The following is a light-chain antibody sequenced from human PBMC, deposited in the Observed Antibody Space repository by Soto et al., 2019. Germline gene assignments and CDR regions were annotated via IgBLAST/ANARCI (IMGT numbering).Light chain of an antibody. J-gene: IGKJ5*01. Sequence: DIQLSQSPSLLSASVGDRVTITCRASQDLDNYLAWHRQTPGEAPKLLIYGAYTLQSGVPRRFRGAGSGTEFSLAISSLQPEDFAIYYCQQLNGSPPITFGQGTRVDIK. CDR2: GAY. V-gene: IGKV1-9*01. CDR3: QQLNGSPPIT. CDR1: QDLDNY.